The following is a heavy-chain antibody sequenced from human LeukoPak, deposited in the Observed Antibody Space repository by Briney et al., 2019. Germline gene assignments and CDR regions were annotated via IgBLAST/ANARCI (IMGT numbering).Heavy chain of an antibody. CDR2: VSYDGHTK. V-gene: IGHV3-30*18. J-gene: IGHJ6*03. CDR1: GFTFNIFG. D-gene: IGHD5-18*01. CDR3: AKVLTPMVVANYYYMDG. Sequence: GGSLRLSCEASGFTFNIFGMHWVRQAPGKGLEWVAVVSYDGHTKHYSESVRGRFTISRDNSKDTLYLEMGSLRVGDTALYYCAKVLTPMVVANYYYMDGWGKGTTVTVSS.